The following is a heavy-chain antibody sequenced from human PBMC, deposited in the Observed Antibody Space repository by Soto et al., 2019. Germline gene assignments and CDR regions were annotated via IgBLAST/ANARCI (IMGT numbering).Heavy chain of an antibody. CDR1: GFTFGTYA. J-gene: IGHJ4*02. D-gene: IGHD2-15*01. CDR2: ISGSGGRT. CDR3: AKDLVGSNADYFDY. V-gene: IGHV3-23*01. Sequence: GGSLRLSCAASGFTFGTYAMSWVRQAPGKGMEWVAAISGSGGRTYYADSVKGRFTISRDNSKNTLYLQMNSLRAEDAAVYYCAKDLVGSNADYFDYWGQGTLVTVSS.